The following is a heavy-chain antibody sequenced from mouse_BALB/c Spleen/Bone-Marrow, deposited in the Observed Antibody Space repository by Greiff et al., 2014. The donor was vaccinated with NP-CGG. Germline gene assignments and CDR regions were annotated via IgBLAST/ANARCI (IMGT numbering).Heavy chain of an antibody. D-gene: IGHD2-1*01. V-gene: IGHV1S56*01. Sequence: VQRVESGPELVKPGALVKISCKASGYTFTSYDINWVKQRPGQGLEWIGRIYPGDGSTKYNEKFKGKATLTADKSSSTAYMQLSSLTSENSAVYFCARNGNYRYAMDYWGQGTSVTVSS. CDR3: ARNGNYRYAMDY. J-gene: IGHJ4*01. CDR2: IYPGDGST. CDR1: GYTFTSYD.